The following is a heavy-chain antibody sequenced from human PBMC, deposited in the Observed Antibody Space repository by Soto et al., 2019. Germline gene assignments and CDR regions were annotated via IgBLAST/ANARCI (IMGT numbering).Heavy chain of an antibody. Sequence: GGSLRLSCAASTFTFRSYDMHWVRQAPGKGLEWAAVISYDGTNKYYADSVKGRFTISKDNSKNTLYLQMNSLRTEDAAMYYCAKDLRPGLVVPTKSRFAPWGQGTRVTVSS. CDR1: TFTFRSYD. J-gene: IGHJ5*02. V-gene: IGHV3-30*18. CDR3: AKDLRPGLVVPTKSRFAP. CDR2: ISYDGTNK. D-gene: IGHD3-10*01.